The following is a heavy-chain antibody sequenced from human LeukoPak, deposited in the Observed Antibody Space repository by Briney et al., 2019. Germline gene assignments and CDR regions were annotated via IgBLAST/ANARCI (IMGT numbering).Heavy chain of an antibody. D-gene: IGHD3-10*01. CDR1: GFTFSSYA. J-gene: IGHJ4*02. V-gene: IGHV3-64*01. Sequence: GGSLRLSCAASGFTFSSYAMHWVRQAPGKGLEYVSAISSNGGSTYYANSVKGRFTISRDSSKSTLYLQMTSLTAEDTAVYYCAKGSGASRPYYLDYWGRGTLVTVSS. CDR3: AKGSGASRPYYLDY. CDR2: ISSNGGST.